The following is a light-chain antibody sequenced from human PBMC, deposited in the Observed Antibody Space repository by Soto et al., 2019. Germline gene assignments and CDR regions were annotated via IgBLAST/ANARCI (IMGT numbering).Light chain of an antibody. J-gene: IGKJ2*01. V-gene: IGKV1-39*01. CDR2: LAS. CDR1: QNINTH. CDR3: QQSFNTPPDT. Sequence: DIQMTQSPSSLSASVGDRVTITCRASQNINTHLNWYQQKPGKAPQLLIYLASTLKSGVPSRFSGAGSGTDFTLSISNLQPEDSATYYCQQSFNTPPDTFGQGTRLEIK.